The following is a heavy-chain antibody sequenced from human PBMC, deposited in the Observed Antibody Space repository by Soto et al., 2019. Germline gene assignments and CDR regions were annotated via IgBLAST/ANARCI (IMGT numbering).Heavy chain of an antibody. V-gene: IGHV4-4*02. CDR3: ASRDPGTSVDY. D-gene: IGHD1-7*01. J-gene: IGHJ4*02. Sequence: SETLSLTCAVSGGSFTSNNWWTGVRQPPGQGLEWIGEIYRTGSTNDKPSLKSRVTISLDKSENQFSLKVTSLTAADTAVYYCASRDPGTSVDYWGQGTLVTVSS. CDR2: IYRTGST. CDR1: GGSFTSNNW.